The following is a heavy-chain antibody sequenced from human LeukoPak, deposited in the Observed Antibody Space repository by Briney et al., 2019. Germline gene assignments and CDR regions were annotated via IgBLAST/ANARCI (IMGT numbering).Heavy chain of an antibody. V-gene: IGHV3-30*02. CDR2: IRYDGSNK. CDR1: GFTFSSYG. Sequence: GGSLRLSCAASGFTFSSYGMHWVRQAPGKGLEWVAFIRYDGSNKYYADSVKGRFTISRDNSKNTLYLQMNSLRAEDTAVYYCARTDPEGWYFDYWGQRTLVTVSS. CDR3: ARTDPEGWYFDY. D-gene: IGHD6-19*01. J-gene: IGHJ4*02.